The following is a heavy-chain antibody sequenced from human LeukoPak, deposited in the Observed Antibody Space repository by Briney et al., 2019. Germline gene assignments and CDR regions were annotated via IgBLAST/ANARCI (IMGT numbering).Heavy chain of an antibody. Sequence: GGSLRLSCAASGFTFSSYGMHWVRQAPGKGLEWVAVISYDGSNKYYADSVKGRFTISRDNSKNTLYLQMNSLRAEDTAVYYCAKDRHSSGWYHDYWGQGTLVTVSS. CDR3: AKDRHSSGWYHDY. V-gene: IGHV3-30*18. J-gene: IGHJ4*02. CDR1: GFTFSSYG. D-gene: IGHD6-19*01. CDR2: ISYDGSNK.